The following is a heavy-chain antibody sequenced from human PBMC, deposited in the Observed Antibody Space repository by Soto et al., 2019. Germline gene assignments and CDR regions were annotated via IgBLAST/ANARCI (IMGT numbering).Heavy chain of an antibody. D-gene: IGHD2-15*01. V-gene: IGHV1-3*01. Sequence: ASVKVSCKASGYTFTSYAMHWVRQAPGQRLEWMGWINAGNGNTKYSQKFQGRVTITRDTSASTAYMELSSLRSEDTAVYYCAREGYCSGGSCYSVWFDPWGQGTLVTVSS. CDR1: GYTFTSYA. CDR3: AREGYCSGGSCYSVWFDP. J-gene: IGHJ5*02. CDR2: INAGNGNT.